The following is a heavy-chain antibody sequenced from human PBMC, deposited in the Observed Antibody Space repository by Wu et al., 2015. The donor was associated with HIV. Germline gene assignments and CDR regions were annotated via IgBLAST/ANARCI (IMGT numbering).Heavy chain of an antibody. CDR3: SGGGYSTMVNYQSYYYYGVDV. V-gene: IGHV1-2*02. D-gene: IGHD3-10*01. CDR2: INPETGDT. CDR1: GYTFTGYY. Sequence: QVQLVQSGAEVKKPGASVKVSCKASGYTFTGYYMHWVRQAPGQGLEWVGRINPETGDTNYAISFQGRATMTRDTSIATAYLELSRLTSDDTAVYYCSGGGYSTMVNYQSYYYYGVDVWGLGTTVIVSS. J-gene: IGHJ6*02.